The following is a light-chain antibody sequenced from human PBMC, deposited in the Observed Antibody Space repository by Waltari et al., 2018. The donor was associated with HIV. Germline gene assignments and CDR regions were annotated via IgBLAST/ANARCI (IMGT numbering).Light chain of an antibody. CDR1: ALPKQY. Sequence: SYELTQPPSVSVSPGQTARITCSGDALPKQYAYWYQQKPGQAPVLVLYKDSERPSGFPDRFSGSSSGTTVTLTISGVQAEDEADYYCQSADSSGTWVFGGGTKLTVL. CDR2: KDS. J-gene: IGLJ3*02. V-gene: IGLV3-25*03. CDR3: QSADSSGTWV.